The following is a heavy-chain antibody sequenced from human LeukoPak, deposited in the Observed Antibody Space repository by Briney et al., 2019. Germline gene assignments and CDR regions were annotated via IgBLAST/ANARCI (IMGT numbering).Heavy chain of an antibody. V-gene: IGHV1-2*02. CDR2: INPNSGGT. Sequence: ASVKVSCKASGYTFTGYYMHWARQAPGQGLEWMGWINPNSGGTNYAQKFQGRVTMTRDTSISTAYMELSRLRSDDTAVYYCARDPRYCSGGSCYYMDVWGKGTTVTVSS. J-gene: IGHJ6*03. D-gene: IGHD2-15*01. CDR3: ARDPRYCSGGSCYYMDV. CDR1: GYTFTGYY.